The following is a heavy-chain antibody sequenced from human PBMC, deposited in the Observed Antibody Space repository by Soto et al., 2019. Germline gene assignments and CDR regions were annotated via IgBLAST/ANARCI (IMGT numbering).Heavy chain of an antibody. CDR2: IYYSGST. CDR3: ARAVLPATAPFDY. CDR1: GGSISNYF. D-gene: IGHD2-2*01. J-gene: IGHJ4*02. Sequence: PSETLSLTCIVFGGSISNYFWGWIRKPPGKGLEWIGYIYYSGSTNYNPSLQSRVTISVDTSKNQFSLKLSSVTAADTAVYYCARAVLPATAPFDYWGQGTLVTVSS. V-gene: IGHV4-59*01.